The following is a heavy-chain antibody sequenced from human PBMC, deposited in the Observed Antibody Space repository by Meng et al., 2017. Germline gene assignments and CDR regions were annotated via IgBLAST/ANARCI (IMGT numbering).Heavy chain of an antibody. D-gene: IGHD6-19*01. J-gene: IGHJ4*02. CDR1: GYTFTGYY. CDR3: ARDLKLEYSSGWYRFDY. CDR2: INPNSGGT. Sequence: ASVKVSCKASGYTFTGYYMHWVLQAPGQGLEWMGRINPNSGGTNYAQKFQGRVTMTRDTSISTAYMELSRLRSDDTAVYYCARDLKLEYSSGWYRFDYWGQGTLVTVSS. V-gene: IGHV1-2*06.